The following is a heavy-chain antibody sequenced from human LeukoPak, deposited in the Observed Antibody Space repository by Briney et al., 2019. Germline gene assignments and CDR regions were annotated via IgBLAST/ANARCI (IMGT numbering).Heavy chain of an antibody. J-gene: IGHJ4*02. CDR2: ISGSGGST. CDR3: ARDGYSGYDPHDY. CDR1: GFTFGSYA. Sequence: PGGSLRLSCAASGFTFGSYAMSWDRQAPGKGLEWVSAISGSGGSTYYADSAKGRFTISRDNSKNTLYLQMNSLRAEDTAVYYCARDGYSGYDPHDYWGQGTLVTVSS. V-gene: IGHV3-23*01. D-gene: IGHD5-12*01.